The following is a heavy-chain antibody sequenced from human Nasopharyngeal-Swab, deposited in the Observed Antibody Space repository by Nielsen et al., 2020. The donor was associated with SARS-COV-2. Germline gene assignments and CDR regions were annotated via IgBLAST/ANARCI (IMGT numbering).Heavy chain of an antibody. Sequence: SLKISCAASGFTFDDYAMHWVRQAPGKGLEWVSGISWNSGSIGYADSVKGRFTISRDNAKNSLYLQMNSLRAEDTALYYCAKLPVVVTANDNWYFDLWGRGTLVTVYS. D-gene: IGHD2-21*02. CDR2: ISWNSGSI. CDR1: GFTFDDYA. CDR3: AKLPVVVTANDNWYFDL. J-gene: IGHJ2*01. V-gene: IGHV3-9*01.